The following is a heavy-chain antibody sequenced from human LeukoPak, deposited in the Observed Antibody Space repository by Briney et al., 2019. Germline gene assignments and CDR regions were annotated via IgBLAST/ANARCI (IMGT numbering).Heavy chain of an antibody. V-gene: IGHV1-69*05. Sequence: SSVKVSCKASGGTFSSYAISWVRQAPGQGLEWMGRIIPIFGTANYAQKFQGRVTITTDESTSTAYMELSSLRSEDTAVYYCAREGVESYSSGYFDPWGQGTLVTVSS. CDR1: GGTFSSYA. CDR3: AREGVESYSSGYFDP. D-gene: IGHD6-19*01. J-gene: IGHJ5*02. CDR2: IIPIFGTA.